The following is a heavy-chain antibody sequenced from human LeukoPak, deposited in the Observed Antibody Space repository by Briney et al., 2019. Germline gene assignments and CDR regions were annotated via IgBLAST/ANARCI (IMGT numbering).Heavy chain of an antibody. CDR2: MNPSGAGT. J-gene: IGHJ6*02. CDR1: GYTFTGYY. CDR3: ARDGPHDYSYYYYGMDV. D-gene: IGHD4-11*01. V-gene: IGHV1-46*01. Sequence: ASVKVSCKASGYTFTGYYMHWVRQAPGQGPEWLGIMNPSGAGTIYAQRFQGRVTMTRDTSTSTVYVELSSLRSEDTAVYYCARDGPHDYSYYYYGMDVWGQGTTVTVSS.